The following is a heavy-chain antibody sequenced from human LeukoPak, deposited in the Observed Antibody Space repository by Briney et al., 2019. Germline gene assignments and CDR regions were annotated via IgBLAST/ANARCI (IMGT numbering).Heavy chain of an antibody. CDR3: ARGAFNYYDTIRYSNDAVEN. CDR2: ISYSGST. J-gene: IGHJ3*02. Sequence: SQTLSLTCTVSGGSMSRGGHYWSWIRQHPGKGLEWIAYISYSGSTYYNPSLKSRIIISVDTSKNRFSLKLSSVTAADTAVYFCARGAFNYYDTIRYSNDAVENGGQGTMVTVSS. V-gene: IGHV4-31*03. D-gene: IGHD3-22*01. CDR1: GGSMSRGGHY.